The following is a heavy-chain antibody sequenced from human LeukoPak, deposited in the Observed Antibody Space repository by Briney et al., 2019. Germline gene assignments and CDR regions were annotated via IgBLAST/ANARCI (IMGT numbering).Heavy chain of an antibody. J-gene: IGHJ3*02. CDR2: FDPEDGET. CDR3: ATQIDDYGGAFDI. CDR1: GYTLTELS. D-gene: IGHD4-23*01. V-gene: IGHV1-24*01. Sequence: ASVKVSCKVSGYTLTELSMHWVRQAPGKGLEWMGGFDPEDGETIYAQKFQGRVTMTEDTFTDTAYMELSSLRSEDTAVYYCATQIDDYGGAFDIWGQGTMVTVSS.